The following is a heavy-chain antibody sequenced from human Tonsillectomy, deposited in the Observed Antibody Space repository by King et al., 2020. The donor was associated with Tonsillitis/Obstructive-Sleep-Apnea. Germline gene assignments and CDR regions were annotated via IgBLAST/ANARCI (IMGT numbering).Heavy chain of an antibody. CDR2: INPNSGGT. V-gene: IGHV1-2*04. CDR3: ARGEYYFDY. D-gene: IGHD3-10*01. Sequence: LQLVQSGAELKKPGASVKVSCKASGYTFTGYYSHWVRQAPGQGVEWMGCINPNSGGTNYAQKFQGWVTMTRDTSISTAYMELSRLRTDDTAVYYCARGEYYFDYWGQGTLVTVSS. CDR1: GYTFTGYY. J-gene: IGHJ4*02.